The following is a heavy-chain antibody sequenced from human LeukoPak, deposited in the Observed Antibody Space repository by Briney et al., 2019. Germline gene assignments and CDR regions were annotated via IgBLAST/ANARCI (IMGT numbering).Heavy chain of an antibody. CDR1: GFTFSSYA. V-gene: IGHV3-23*01. CDR3: AKSGAWFGELSRAFDI. CDR2: ISGSGGST. D-gene: IGHD3-10*01. J-gene: IGHJ3*02. Sequence: GRSLRLSCAASGFTFSSYAMSWVRQAPGKGLEWVSAISGSGGSTYYADSVKGRFTISRDNSKNTLYLQMNSLRAEDTAVYYCAKSGAWFGELSRAFDIWGQGTMVTVSS.